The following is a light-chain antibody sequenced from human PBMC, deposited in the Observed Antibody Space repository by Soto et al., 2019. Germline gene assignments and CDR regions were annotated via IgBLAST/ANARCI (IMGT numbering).Light chain of an antibody. CDR1: SSDVGGYNY. V-gene: IGLV2-14*03. J-gene: IGLJ1*01. CDR3: SSYRTSNTRKIV. CDR2: DVS. Sequence: QSVLTQPASVSGSPGQSITISCTGTSSDVGGYNYVSWYQHHPGKAPKLMIYDVSNRPSGVSNRFSGSKSGNTASLSISGLQPEDEADYYCSSYRTSNTRKIVCGPGTKVPV.